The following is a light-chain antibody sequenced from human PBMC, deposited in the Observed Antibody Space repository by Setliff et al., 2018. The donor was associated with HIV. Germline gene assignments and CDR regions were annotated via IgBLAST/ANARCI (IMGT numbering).Light chain of an antibody. Sequence: QSVLAQPASVSGSPGQSITISCTGTSSDVGSYNLVSWYQQRPGKAPKLMIYEVSKRPSGVSNRFSGSKSVNTASLTISGLQAEDEADYYCCSYAGSSTLFGGGTKVTVL. CDR1: SSDVGSYNL. CDR3: CSYAGSSTL. V-gene: IGLV2-23*02. CDR2: EVS. J-gene: IGLJ2*01.